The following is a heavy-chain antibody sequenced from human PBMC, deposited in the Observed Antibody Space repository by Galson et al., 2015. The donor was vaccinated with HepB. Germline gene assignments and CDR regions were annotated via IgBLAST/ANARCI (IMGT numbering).Heavy chain of an antibody. Sequence: SLRLSCAASGFTFSSQSMNWVRQAPGKGLEWISYISSSSSTIYYADSVKGRFIVSRDNARMSVFPQMNSLRGEDTAVYYCARGGPWFGERTEYFQNRGRGTLVTVSS. CDR1: GFTFSSQS. J-gene: IGHJ1*01. CDR2: ISSSSSTI. V-gene: IGHV3-48*04. D-gene: IGHD3-10*01. CDR3: ARGGPWFGERTEYFQN.